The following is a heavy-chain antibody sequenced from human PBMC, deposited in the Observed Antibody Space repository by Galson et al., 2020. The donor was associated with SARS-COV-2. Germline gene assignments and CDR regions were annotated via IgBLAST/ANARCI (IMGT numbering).Heavy chain of an antibody. CDR2: IIPIFGTA. D-gene: IGHD6-6*01. V-gene: IGHV1-69*13. Sequence: SVKVSCKASGGTFSSYAISWVRQAPGQGLEWMGGIIPIFGTANYAQKFQGRVTITADESTSTAYMELSSLRSEDTAVYYCARGGGAIAARRYYYYYMDVWGKGTTVTVSS. J-gene: IGHJ6*03. CDR3: ARGGGAIAARRYYYYYMDV. CDR1: GGTFSSYA.